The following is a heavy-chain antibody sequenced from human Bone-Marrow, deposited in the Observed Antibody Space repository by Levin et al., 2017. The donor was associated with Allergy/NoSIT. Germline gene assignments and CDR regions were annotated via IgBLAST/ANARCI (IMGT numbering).Heavy chain of an antibody. CDR2: VNVRGDST. CDR3: AKDMATYCNSPICDFGIDG. CDR1: GFTFKDYG. Sequence: PGGSLRLSCVASGFTFKDYGMNWVRQIPGKGPEWVSHVNVRGDSTLYADSVRGRFTISRDNSLQTVFLQMSSLTADDPAVYFCAKDMATYCNSPICDFGIDGWGQGTMVIVSS. V-gene: IGHV3-23*01. J-gene: IGHJ6*02. D-gene: IGHD2/OR15-2a*01.